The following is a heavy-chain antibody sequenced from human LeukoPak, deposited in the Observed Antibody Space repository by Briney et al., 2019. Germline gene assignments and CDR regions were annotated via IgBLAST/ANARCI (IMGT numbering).Heavy chain of an antibody. V-gene: IGHV1-8*01. J-gene: IGHJ6*03. CDR2: MNPNSGNT. Sequence: ASVKVSCKASGYTFTSYDINWVRQATGQGLEWMGWMNPNSGNTGYAQKFQGRVTMTRNTSISKAYMELSSLRSEDTAVYYCARGRLRDFWSGYFSPNYYYYYMDVWGKGTTVTVSS. CDR1: GYTFTSYD. D-gene: IGHD3-3*01. CDR3: ARGRLRDFWSGYFSPNYYYYYMDV.